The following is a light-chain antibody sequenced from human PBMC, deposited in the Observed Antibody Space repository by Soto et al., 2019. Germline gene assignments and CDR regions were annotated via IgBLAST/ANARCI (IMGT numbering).Light chain of an antibody. Sequence: QSVLTQPASASGSPGQSVTISCTGTSSDVGRHNYVSWYQQHPGKAPKLLIFEVNKLPSGVPDRFSASTSGITASLTVSGLQPEDEAAYYCSSYSDTDNFVIFGGGTKVTVL. J-gene: IGLJ2*01. CDR1: SSDVGRHNY. CDR3: SSYSDTDNFVI. CDR2: EVN. V-gene: IGLV2-8*01.